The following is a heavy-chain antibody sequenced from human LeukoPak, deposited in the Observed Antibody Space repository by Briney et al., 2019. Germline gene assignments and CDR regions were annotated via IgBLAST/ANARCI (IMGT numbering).Heavy chain of an antibody. CDR2: IWYDGSNK. CDR3: AKTYDYYDSSGYSHYFDY. V-gene: IGHV3-33*06. CDR1: GFTFSSYG. D-gene: IGHD3-22*01. Sequence: GGSLRLSCAASGFTFSSYGMHWVRQAPGKGLEWVAVIWYDGSNKYYADSVKGRFTISRDNSKNTLYLQMNSLRAEDTAVYYCAKTYDYYDSSGYSHYFDYWGQGTLVTVSS. J-gene: IGHJ4*02.